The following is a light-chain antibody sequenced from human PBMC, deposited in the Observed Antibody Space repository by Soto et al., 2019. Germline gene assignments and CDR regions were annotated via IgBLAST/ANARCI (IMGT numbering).Light chain of an antibody. CDR2: GAS. Sequence: EMVMTRSRGPLSVSPGERATLSCRASQSVSSNLAWYQQKPGQAPRLLIYGASTRATGIPARFSGSGSGTEFTLTISSLQSEDFAVYYCQQYNNWRGPFGQVGKV. CDR3: QQYNNWRGP. CDR1: QSVSSN. J-gene: IGKJ1*01. V-gene: IGKV3-15*01.